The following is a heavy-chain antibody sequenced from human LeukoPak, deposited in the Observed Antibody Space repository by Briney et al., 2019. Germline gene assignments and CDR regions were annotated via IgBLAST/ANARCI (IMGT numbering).Heavy chain of an antibody. CDR2: TYYRSKWYN. D-gene: IGHD6-13*01. V-gene: IGHV6-1*01. J-gene: IGHJ4*02. Sequence: SQTLSLTCAISGDSVTSNSAAWNWIRQSPLRGLEWLGKTYYRSKWYNDYAISVKSRITINPDTSKSQFSLQLNSVTPEDTAVYYCVREGYYFDFWGQGTPVTVSS. CDR3: VREGYYFDF. CDR1: GDSVTSNSAA.